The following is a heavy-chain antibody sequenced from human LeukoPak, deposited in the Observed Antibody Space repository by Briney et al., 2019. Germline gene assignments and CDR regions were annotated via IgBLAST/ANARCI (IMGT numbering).Heavy chain of an antibody. CDR2: ISSTSSII. Sequence: PGGSLRLSCAASGFTFSSYSMSWVRQAPGKGLEWVSYISSTSSIINYADSVKGRFTISRGNAENSLFLQMNSLRDEDTAVYYCARGHHGMEVWGRGTTVTVSS. V-gene: IGHV3-48*02. J-gene: IGHJ6*02. CDR3: ARGHHGMEV. CDR1: GFTFSSYS.